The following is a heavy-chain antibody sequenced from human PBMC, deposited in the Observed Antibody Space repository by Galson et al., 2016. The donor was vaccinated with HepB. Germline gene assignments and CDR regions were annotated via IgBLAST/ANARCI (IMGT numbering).Heavy chain of an antibody. CDR1: GFSFSTYA. D-gene: IGHD3-10*01. V-gene: IGHV3-21*04. Sequence: SLRLSCAASGFSFSTYAMTWVRQAPGKGLEWVSSISSGSSYIYYADSVKGRFTISRDNAKNSLYLQMNSLRAEDTALYYCVRDLEYSGSGISLSEQWGQGTLVTVSS. J-gene: IGHJ1*01. CDR2: ISSGSSYI. CDR3: VRDLEYSGSGISLSEQ.